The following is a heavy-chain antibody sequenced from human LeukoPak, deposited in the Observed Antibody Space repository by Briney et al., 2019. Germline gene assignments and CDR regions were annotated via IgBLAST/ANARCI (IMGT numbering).Heavy chain of an antibody. D-gene: IGHD6-13*01. CDR3: ARYSSSWYGVDY. Sequence: PSETLSLTCTVSGGSISSYYWSWIRQPPGKGLEWIGYIYYSGSTNYNPSLKSRVTISVDTSKNQFSLKLGSVTAADTAVYYCARYSSSWYGVDYWGQGTLVTASS. J-gene: IGHJ4*02. V-gene: IGHV4-59*01. CDR2: IYYSGST. CDR1: GGSISSYY.